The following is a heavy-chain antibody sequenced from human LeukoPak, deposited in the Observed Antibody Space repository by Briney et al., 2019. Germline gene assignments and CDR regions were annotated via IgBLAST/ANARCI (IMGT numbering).Heavy chain of an antibody. CDR3: ARTRGYYFDY. V-gene: IGHV1-46*01. CDR1: GYSFTNYY. Sequence: RASVRVSCKASGYSFTNYYMHWVRQAPGQGLEWMGMINPSGGSTTYAQKFRGRVTMTRDMSTSTVYMELSSLTSEDTAVYYCARTRGYYFDYWGQGTLVTVSS. CDR2: INPSGGST. J-gene: IGHJ4*02.